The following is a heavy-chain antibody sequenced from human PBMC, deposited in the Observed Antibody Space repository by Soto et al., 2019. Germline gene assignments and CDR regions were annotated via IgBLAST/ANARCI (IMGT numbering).Heavy chain of an antibody. J-gene: IGHJ4*02. CDR3: AQVTTVVTHAMRYFDY. Sequence: SGPTLVNPTQTLTLTCTFSGFSLSTSGVGVGWIRQPPGKALEWLALIYWDDDKRYSPSLKSRLTITKDTSKNQVVLTMTNMDPVDTATYYCAQVTTVVTHAMRYFDYWGQGTLVTVSS. V-gene: IGHV2-5*02. CDR2: IYWDDDK. D-gene: IGHD4-17*01. CDR1: GFSLSTSGVG.